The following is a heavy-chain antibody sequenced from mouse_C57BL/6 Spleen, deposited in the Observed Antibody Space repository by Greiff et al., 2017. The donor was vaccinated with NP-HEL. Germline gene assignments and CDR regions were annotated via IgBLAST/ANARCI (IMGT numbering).Heavy chain of an antibody. CDR3: ARGAGYDEALYYAMDY. CDR2: INPNNGGT. J-gene: IGHJ4*01. Sequence: EVKLMESGPELVKPGASVKMSCKASGYTFTDYNMHWVKQSHGKSLEWIGYINPNNGGTSYNQKVKGKATLTVNKSSSTAYMELRSLTSEDSAVYYCARGAGYDEALYYAMDYWGQGTSVTVSS. D-gene: IGHD2-2*01. V-gene: IGHV1-22*01. CDR1: GYTFTDYN.